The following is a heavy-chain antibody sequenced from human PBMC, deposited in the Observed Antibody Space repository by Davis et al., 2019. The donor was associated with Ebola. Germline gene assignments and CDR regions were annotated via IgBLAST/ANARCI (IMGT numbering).Heavy chain of an antibody. CDR3: AKIMSYYYGMDV. V-gene: IGHV1-69*13. J-gene: IGHJ6*02. CDR1: AGSFISYA. Sequence: SVKISCKASAGSFISYAIIWVRHAPGQGLEWMGGIIPIFGTANYAQKFQARVTITADESTSTAYMELSSLRSEDTAVYYCAKIMSYYYGMDVWGQGTTVTVSS. CDR2: IIPIFGTA.